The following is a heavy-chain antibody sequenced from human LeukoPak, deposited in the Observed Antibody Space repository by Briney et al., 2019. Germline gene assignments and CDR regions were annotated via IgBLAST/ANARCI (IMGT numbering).Heavy chain of an antibody. J-gene: IGHJ5*02. D-gene: IGHD2-8*02. CDR1: GFTFSSRT. V-gene: IGHV3-23*01. CDR2: ITNDGVAT. Sequence: GGSLRLSCGASGFTFSSRTMNWVRQAPGKGLEWVSTITNDGVATYYADSVRSRFTVSRDNSRNTLYLQMNSLRVEDTAVYYCAPRGIGGVDWFDPWGQGTLVTVSS. CDR3: APRGIGGVDWFDP.